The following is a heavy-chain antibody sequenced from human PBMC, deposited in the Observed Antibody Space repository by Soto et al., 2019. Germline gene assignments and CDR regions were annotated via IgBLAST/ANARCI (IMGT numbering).Heavy chain of an antibody. CDR1: GDSVSSGGYD. Sequence: SETPSLTCTVCGDSVSSGGYDGSWIRQHPGKGLEWIGYIYYSGSTYYSPSLQSRLTISLDTSKNQFSLKLSSVTAADTAMYFCARDRGVYGVRLGWFGPWGQGTLVTVSS. V-gene: IGHV4-31*03. CDR2: IYYSGST. J-gene: IGHJ5*02. CDR3: ARDRGVYGVRLGWFGP. D-gene: IGHD3-16*01.